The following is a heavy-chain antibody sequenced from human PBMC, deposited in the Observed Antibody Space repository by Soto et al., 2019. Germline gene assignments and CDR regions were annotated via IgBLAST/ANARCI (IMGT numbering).Heavy chain of an antibody. J-gene: IGHJ5*02. CDR2: ISSSGSTI. CDR3: AREYCSGGSCYSSKDNWFDP. Sequence: GGSLRLSCAASGFTFSNYAMSWIRQAPGKGLEWVSYISSSGSTIYYADSVKGRFTISRDNAKNSLYLQMNSLRAEDTAVYYCAREYCSGGSCYSSKDNWFDPWGQGTLVTVSS. D-gene: IGHD2-15*01. V-gene: IGHV3-11*01. CDR1: GFTFSNYA.